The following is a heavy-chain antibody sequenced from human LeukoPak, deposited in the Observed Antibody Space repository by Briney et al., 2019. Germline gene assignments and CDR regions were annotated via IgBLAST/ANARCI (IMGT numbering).Heavy chain of an antibody. V-gene: IGHV4-4*07. J-gene: IGHJ3*02. CDR3: AREVCAPRSGSYPYDAFDI. Sequence: PSETLSLTCTVSGGSISSYYWSWVRQPPGKGLEWIGRIYSSGSTNYNPSLKRRVTMSVDTSKNQFSLKLSSVTAADTAVYYWAREVCAPRSGSYPYDAFDIWGQGTMVTVSS. D-gene: IGHD1-26*01. CDR2: IYSSGST. CDR1: GGSISSYY.